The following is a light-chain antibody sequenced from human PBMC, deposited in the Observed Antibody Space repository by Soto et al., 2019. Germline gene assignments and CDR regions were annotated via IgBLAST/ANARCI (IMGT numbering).Light chain of an antibody. CDR1: SSDVGSYNL. Sequence: QSALTQPASVSGSPGQSITISCTGTSSDVGSYNLVSWYQQHRGKAPKLMIYEGSKRPSGVSNRFSGSKSGNTASLTISGLQAEDEADYYCCSYAGSSTPFYVFGTGTKVTVL. CDR2: EGS. CDR3: CSYAGSSTPFYV. J-gene: IGLJ1*01. V-gene: IGLV2-23*01.